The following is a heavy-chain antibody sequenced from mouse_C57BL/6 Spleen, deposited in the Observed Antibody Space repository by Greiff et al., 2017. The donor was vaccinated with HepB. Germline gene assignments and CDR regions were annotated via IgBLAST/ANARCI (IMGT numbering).Heavy chain of an antibody. V-gene: IGHV5-9-1*02. CDR3: TRDRCYYGSSPYFDY. CDR1: GFTFSSYA. J-gene: IGHJ2*01. Sequence: EVMLVESGEGLVKPGGSLKLSCAASGFTFSSYAMSWVRQTPEKRLEWVAYISSGGDYIYYADTVKGRFTISRDNARNTLYLQMRSLKSEDTAMYYCTRDRCYYGSSPYFDYWGQGTTLTVSS. CDR2: ISSGGDYI. D-gene: IGHD1-1*01.